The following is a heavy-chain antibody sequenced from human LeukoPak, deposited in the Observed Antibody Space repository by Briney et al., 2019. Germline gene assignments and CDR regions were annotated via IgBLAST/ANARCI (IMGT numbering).Heavy chain of an antibody. CDR2: IYDTGDA. CDR3: VRYRRDNTYFLDY. V-gene: IGHV4-59*11. CDR1: GVSINGHY. Sequence: PSETLSLTCAVSGVSINGHYWSWIRQPPGERLEWIGYIYDTGDANYNPSLRSRVTMSVDTSNNQFSLTLRSVTAADTAVYFCVRYRRDNTYFLDYWGQGTLVTVFS. D-gene: IGHD2-2*02. J-gene: IGHJ4*02.